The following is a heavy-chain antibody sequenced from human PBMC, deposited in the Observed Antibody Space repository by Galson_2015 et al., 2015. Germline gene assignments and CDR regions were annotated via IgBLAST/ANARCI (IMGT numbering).Heavy chain of an antibody. CDR3: ARVAKGYSSGWFEPFDY. D-gene: IGHD6-19*01. CDR2: IIPIFGTA. Sequence: SVKVSCKASGGTFSSYAISWVRQAPGQGLEWMGGIIPIFGTANYAQKFQGRVTITADESTSTAYMELSSLRSEDTAVYYCARVAKGYSSGWFEPFDYWGQGTLVTVSS. V-gene: IGHV1-69*13. CDR1: GGTFSSYA. J-gene: IGHJ4*02.